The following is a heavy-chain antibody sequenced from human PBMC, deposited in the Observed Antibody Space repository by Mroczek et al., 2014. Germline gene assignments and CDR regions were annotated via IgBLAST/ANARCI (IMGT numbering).Heavy chain of an antibody. CDR2: ISYDGSNK. Sequence: VQLVESGGGVVQPGRSLRLSCAASGFTFSSYGMHWVRQAPGKGLEWVAVISYDGSNKYYADSVKGRFTISRDNSKNTLYLQMNSLRAEDTAVYYCARGLRIAVEFVHIGAFDIWGQGTMVTVSS. V-gene: IGHV3-30*03. CDR3: ARGLRIAVEFVHIGAFDI. J-gene: IGHJ3*02. CDR1: GFTFSSYG. D-gene: IGHD6-19*01.